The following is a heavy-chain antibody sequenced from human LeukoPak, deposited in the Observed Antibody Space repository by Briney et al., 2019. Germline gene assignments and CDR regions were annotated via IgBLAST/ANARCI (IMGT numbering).Heavy chain of an antibody. V-gene: IGHV4-61*01. J-gene: IGHJ4*02. CDR2: IYYSGST. D-gene: IGHD3-22*01. CDR3: ARDEYDSSGYMGFDY. CDR1: GGSVSSGTYY. Sequence: SETLSLTCTVSGGSVSSGTYYWSWIRQPPGKGLEWIGYIYYSGSTNYNPSLKSRVTISVDTSKNQFSLKLSSVTAADTAVYYCARDEYDSSGYMGFDYWGQGTLVTVSS.